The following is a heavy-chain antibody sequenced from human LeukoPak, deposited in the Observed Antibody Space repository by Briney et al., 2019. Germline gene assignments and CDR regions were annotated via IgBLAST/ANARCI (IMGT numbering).Heavy chain of an antibody. CDR1: GFTFSSYW. CDR3: ARDREDVLFDY. V-gene: IGHV3-7*01. Sequence: PGGSLRLSCAASGFTFSSYWMSWVRRAPGKGLEWVANIKQDESEKYYADSVKGRFTISRDNAKKSLYLQMNNLRAEDTAVYYCARDREDVLFDYWGQGILVTVSS. D-gene: IGHD2-8*01. J-gene: IGHJ4*02. CDR2: IKQDESEK.